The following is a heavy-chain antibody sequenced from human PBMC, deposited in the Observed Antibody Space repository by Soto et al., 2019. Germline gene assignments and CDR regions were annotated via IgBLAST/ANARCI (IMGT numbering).Heavy chain of an antibody. Sequence: QINLIESGPTLVKPTQPLTLTCTFSGFSLSTSGAAVGWVRQPPGRALEWLALICWDGDKRYNASLGNSLTITKDTSRNQVVLTLTNVDPADTATYYCAHRATMTIFGLIIDNGIWIDPRGQGTRVIVSS. J-gene: IGHJ5*02. CDR3: AHRATMTIFGLIIDNGIWIDP. CDR1: GFSLSTSGAA. D-gene: IGHD3-3*01. CDR2: ICWDGDK. V-gene: IGHV2-5*02.